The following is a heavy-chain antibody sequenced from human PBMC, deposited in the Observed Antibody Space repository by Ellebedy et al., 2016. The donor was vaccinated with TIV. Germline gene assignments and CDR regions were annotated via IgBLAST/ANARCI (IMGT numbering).Heavy chain of an antibody. CDR1: GFAVSDNY. V-gene: IGHV3-53*01. CDR2: MYSVGTT. D-gene: IGHD5-12*01. CDR3: VKEVASFSSYYYGMDV. Sequence: GESLKISCVASGFAVSDNYMSWVRQAPGKGLEWVSVMYSVGTTYYSDSVNGRFTISRDSSKNTVSLQMSSLGVEDTAVYYCVKEVASFSSYYYGMDVWGQGTTVTVTS. J-gene: IGHJ6*02.